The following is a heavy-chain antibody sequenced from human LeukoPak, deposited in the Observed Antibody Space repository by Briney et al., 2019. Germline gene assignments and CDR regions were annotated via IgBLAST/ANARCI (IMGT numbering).Heavy chain of an antibody. CDR3: TRYNNAHSDC. CDR1: VFTFGGYG. V-gene: IGHV3-33*01. D-gene: IGHD1-14*01. Sequence: PGRSLRLSCAGSVFTFGGYGMHWFRQTPGKGGEWVAVIAYDGSRAFYADSVKGRSTISRDNSKNTMSVQMDDLRAEETAVYYCTRYNNAHSDCWGQGTLVTVSS. CDR2: IAYDGSRA. J-gene: IGHJ4*02.